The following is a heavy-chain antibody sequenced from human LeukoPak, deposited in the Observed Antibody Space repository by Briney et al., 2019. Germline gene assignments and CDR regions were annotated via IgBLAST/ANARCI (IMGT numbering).Heavy chain of an antibody. CDR1: GDSVSSNSAA. CDR3: ARQNNTYHHYNLGWFDP. CDR2: TYYRSKWHN. J-gene: IGHJ5*02. D-gene: IGHD5-24*01. Sequence: SQTLSLTCAISGDSVSSNSAAWNWIRQSPSRGLEWLGRTYYRSKWHNDYAVSVKSRITINPDTSKNQFSLQLSSVTPEDTAVYYCARQNNTYHHYNLGWFDPWGQGTLVTVSS. V-gene: IGHV6-1*01.